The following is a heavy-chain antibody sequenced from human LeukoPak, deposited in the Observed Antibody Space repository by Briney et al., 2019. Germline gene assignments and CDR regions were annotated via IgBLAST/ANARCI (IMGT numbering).Heavy chain of an antibody. CDR3: ARELRDYYYYMDV. CDR1: GFTFSSYW. J-gene: IGHJ6*03. V-gene: IGHV3-7*01. CDR2: IKQDGSEK. Sequence: GGSLRLSCAASGFTFSSYWMSWVRQAPGKGLEWVANIKQDGSEKYYVDSVKGRFTISRDNAKNSLYLQTNSLRAEDTAVYYCARELRDYYYYMDVWGKGTTVTVSS.